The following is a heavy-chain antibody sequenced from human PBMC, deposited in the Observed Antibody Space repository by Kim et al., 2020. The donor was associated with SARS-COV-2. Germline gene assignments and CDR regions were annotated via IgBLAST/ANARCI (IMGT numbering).Heavy chain of an antibody. CDR1: GFTFSSYG. V-gene: IGHV3-33*05. Sequence: GGSLRLSCAASGFTFSSYGMHWVRQAPGKGLEWVAAISNDGSNKYYADSVKGRFTTSRDNSKNKLYLQMNSLIARETAVYYRARVIRTYYGSGSPTNWGQGTLVTVSS. CDR3: ARVIRTYYGSGSPTN. J-gene: IGHJ4*02. CDR2: ISNDGSNK. D-gene: IGHD3-10*01.